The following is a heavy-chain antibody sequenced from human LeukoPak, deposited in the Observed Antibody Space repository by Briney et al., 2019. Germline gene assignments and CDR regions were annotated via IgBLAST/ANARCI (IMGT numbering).Heavy chain of an antibody. V-gene: IGHV1-69*13. CDR1: GGTFSSYA. CDR3: ARGNPYYQYSSGWYGVDY. Sequence: ASVKVSCKASGGTFSSYAISWVRQAPGQGLEWMGGIIPIFGTANYAQKFQGRVTITADESTSTAYMELSSLRSEDTAVYYCARGNPYYQYSSGWYGVDYWGQGTLVTVSS. J-gene: IGHJ4*02. D-gene: IGHD6-19*01. CDR2: IIPIFGTA.